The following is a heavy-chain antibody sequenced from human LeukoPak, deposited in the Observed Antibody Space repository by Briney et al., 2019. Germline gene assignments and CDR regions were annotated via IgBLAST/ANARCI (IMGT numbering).Heavy chain of an antibody. Sequence: SQTLSLTCTVSGGSISSGGYYWSWIRQHPGKGLEWIGYIYYSGSTYYNPSLKSRVTISVDTSKNQFSLKLSSVTAADTAVYYCAREVIDARSLGRDGYNGPLDAFDLWGQGTMVTVSS. J-gene: IGHJ3*01. CDR2: IYYSGST. D-gene: IGHD5-24*01. V-gene: IGHV4-31*03. CDR3: AREVIDARSLGRDGYNGPLDAFDL. CDR1: GGSISSGGYY.